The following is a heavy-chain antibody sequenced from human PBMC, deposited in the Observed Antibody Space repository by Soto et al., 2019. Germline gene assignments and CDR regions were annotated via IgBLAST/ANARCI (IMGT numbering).Heavy chain of an antibody. CDR2: IYATGTT. CDR1: GGSIRGFY. D-gene: IGHD1-1*01. J-gene: IGHJ5*02. Sequence: LETRPLSNTVSGGSIRGFYGSWIRKSAGKGLEWIGRIYATGTTDYNPSLKSRVMMSVDTSKKQFSLKLRSVTAADTAVYYCVREGTETLRDWCDPWGQGISVTVS. V-gene: IGHV4-4*07. CDR3: VREGTETLRDWCDP.